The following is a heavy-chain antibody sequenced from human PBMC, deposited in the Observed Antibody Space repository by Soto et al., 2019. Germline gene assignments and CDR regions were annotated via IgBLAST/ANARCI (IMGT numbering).Heavy chain of an antibody. CDR1: GFTFSSYA. V-gene: IGHV3-23*01. J-gene: IGHJ2*01. CDR2: ISVSDGGT. D-gene: IGHD3-16*01. CDR3: VKDDRIWGRRYFDL. Sequence: EEQLLESGGGLIQPGGSLRLACAASGFTFSSYAMTWVRQAPGKGLEWVSSISVSDGGTYYADSVKGRLTISRDNSKNTLFLQLKSLSVEAKAVDYCVKDDRIWGRRYFDLWGRGTLVTVSS.